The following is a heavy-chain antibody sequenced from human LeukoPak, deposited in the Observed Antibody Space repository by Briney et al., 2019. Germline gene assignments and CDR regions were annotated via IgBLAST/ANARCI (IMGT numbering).Heavy chain of an antibody. J-gene: IGHJ4*02. CDR2: ISYDGSNK. V-gene: IGHV3-30-3*01. D-gene: IGHD2-2*01. CDR1: GFTFSSYA. CDR3: AREEYQLLSTLGFDY. Sequence: PGRSLRLSCAASGFTFSSYAMHWVRQAPGKGLEWVAVISYDGSNKYYADSVKGRFTISRDNSKNTLYLQMNSLRAEDTAVYYCAREEYQLLSTLGFDYWGQGTLVTVSS.